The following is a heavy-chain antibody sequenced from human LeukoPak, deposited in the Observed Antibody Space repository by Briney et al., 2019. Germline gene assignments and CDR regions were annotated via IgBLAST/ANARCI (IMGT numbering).Heavy chain of an antibody. J-gene: IGHJ6*03. CDR2: IRYDGSNK. Sequence: GGSLRLSCAASGFTFSSYGMHWVRQAPGKGLEWVAFIRYDGSNKYYADSVKGRFTISRDNSKNTLYLQMNSLRAEDTAVYYCAKEVVVRGVIITYYMDVWGKGTTVTISS. D-gene: IGHD3-10*01. V-gene: IGHV3-30*02. CDR1: GFTFSSYG. CDR3: AKEVVVRGVIITYYMDV.